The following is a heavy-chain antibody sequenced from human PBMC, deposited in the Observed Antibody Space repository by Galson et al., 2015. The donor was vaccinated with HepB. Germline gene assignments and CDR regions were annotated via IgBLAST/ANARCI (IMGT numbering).Heavy chain of an antibody. Sequence: LRLSCAASGFTFSSYAMSWVRQAPGKGPEWVAAISGSDSTFYADSLKGRFTISRDNSKNTLYLMINSLRAEDTAIYYCAKDPGMATIFYFDYWGQGTLVIVSS. CDR1: GFTFSSYA. D-gene: IGHD5-24*01. J-gene: IGHJ4*02. CDR3: AKDPGMATIFYFDY. V-gene: IGHV3-23*01. CDR2: ISGSDST.